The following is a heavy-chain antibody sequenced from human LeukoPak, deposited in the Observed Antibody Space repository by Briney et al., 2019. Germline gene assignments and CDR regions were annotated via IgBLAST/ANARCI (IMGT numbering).Heavy chain of an antibody. D-gene: IGHD1-1*01. CDR1: GDSFSSFG. Sequence: GASVKVSCKASGDSFSSFGFNWVRQAPGQGLEWMGRITPIFGSAHHPQRFQGRVTITADESTTTVYMELSILRSEDTALYYCARERRLDGNWFFDLWGQGTVVTVSS. CDR2: ITPIFGSA. J-gene: IGHJ4*02. V-gene: IGHV1-69*13. CDR3: ARERRLDGNWFFDL.